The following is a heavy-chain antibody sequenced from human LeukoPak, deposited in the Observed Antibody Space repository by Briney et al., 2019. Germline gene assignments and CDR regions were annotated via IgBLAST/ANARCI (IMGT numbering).Heavy chain of an antibody. CDR2: IIPIFGIA. D-gene: IGHD2-15*01. J-gene: IGHJ5*02. V-gene: IGHV1-69*04. CDR3: ARDVDIVVVVAASQKGHNWLDP. Sequence: ASVKVSCKASGGTFSSYAISWVRQAPGQGLEWMGRIIPIFGIANYAQKFQGRVAITADKSTSTAYMELSSLRSEDTAVYYCARDVDIVVVVAASQKGHNWLDPWGQGTLVTVSS. CDR1: GGTFSSYA.